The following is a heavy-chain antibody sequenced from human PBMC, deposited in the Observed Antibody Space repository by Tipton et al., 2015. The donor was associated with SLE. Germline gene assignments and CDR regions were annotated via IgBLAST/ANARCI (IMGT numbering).Heavy chain of an antibody. Sequence: LRLSCAASGFTFGDFAMHWVRQPPGKGLEWIGEVFRGGSTNYSPSLESRVTITVDMSKNQFSLRLISVTAADTAVYYCARGCSSSTCEPFYFFGMDVWGQGTTVTVSS. J-gene: IGHJ6*02. CDR3: ARGCSSSTCEPFYFFGMDV. V-gene: IGHV4-34*01. CDR2: VFRGGST. D-gene: IGHD2-2*01. CDR1: GFTFGDFA.